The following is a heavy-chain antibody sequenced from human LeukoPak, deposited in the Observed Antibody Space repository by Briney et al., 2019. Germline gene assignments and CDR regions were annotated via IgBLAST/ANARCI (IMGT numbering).Heavy chain of an antibody. D-gene: IGHD3-10*01. V-gene: IGHV1-3*01. CDR2: INAGNGNT. CDR1: GYTFTSYA. J-gene: IGHJ4*02. Sequence: ASVKVSCKASGYTFTSYAMHWVRQAPGQRLEWMGWINAGNGNTKYSQKFQGRVTITRDTSASTAYMELSSLRSEDTAVYYCARDQGSYYNVPLDYWGQGTLVTVSS. CDR3: ARDQGSYYNVPLDY.